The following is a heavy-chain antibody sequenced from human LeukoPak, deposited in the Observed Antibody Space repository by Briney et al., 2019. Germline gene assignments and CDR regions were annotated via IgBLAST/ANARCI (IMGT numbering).Heavy chain of an antibody. CDR2: ISTSSTYI. CDR3: ARPNDDNYDSSGLYDY. J-gene: IGHJ4*02. V-gene: IGHV3-21*01. CDR1: GFSFNTYT. D-gene: IGHD3-22*01. Sequence: GRSLRLSCAASGFSFNTYTMNWLRQAPGKELEWVSSISTSSTYIYYADSVKGRFTISRDNAKNSLYLQMNSLRAEDTAVYYCARPNDDNYDSSGLYDYWGQGTLVTVSS.